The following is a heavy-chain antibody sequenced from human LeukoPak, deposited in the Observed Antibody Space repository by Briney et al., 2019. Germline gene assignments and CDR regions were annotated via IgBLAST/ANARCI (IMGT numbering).Heavy chain of an antibody. D-gene: IGHD3-22*01. CDR2: INPNSGGT. J-gene: IGHJ1*01. Sequence: EASVKVSCKASGYTFTGYYMHWVRQAPGQGLEWMGWINPNSGGTNYAQKFQGRVTMTRDTSISTAYMELSRLRSDDTAVYYCARGPDYYESPYFQHWGQGTRVTVSS. CDR1: GYTFTGYY. CDR3: ARGPDYYESPYFQH. V-gene: IGHV1-2*02.